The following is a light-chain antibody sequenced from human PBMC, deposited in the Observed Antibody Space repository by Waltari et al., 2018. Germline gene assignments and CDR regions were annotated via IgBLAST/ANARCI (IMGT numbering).Light chain of an antibody. CDR2: KIS. V-gene: IGKV2-24*01. J-gene: IGKJ1*01. CDR1: QTLLHSDGNTY. Sequence: DIVMNQTLLSSPVTLGQPAAISCTPSQTLLHSDGNTYLRWLQEMPGQSPRLLIYKISNRFSGVPDRFSGSGAGTDFTLKISRVEAEDVGVYYCMQTSELHRTFGQGTKVEIK. CDR3: MQTSELHRT.